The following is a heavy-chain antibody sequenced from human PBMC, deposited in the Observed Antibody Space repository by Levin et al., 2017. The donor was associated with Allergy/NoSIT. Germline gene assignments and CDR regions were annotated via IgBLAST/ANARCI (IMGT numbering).Heavy chain of an antibody. D-gene: IGHD6-19*01. Sequence: RASVKVSCQGSGYSFTKYWIGWVRQMPGKGLEWMGIICPDDSDTRYAPSFEGQVTISADRSINTAYLQWNSLKATDTAIYYCARQAQVAGPGIDYWGQGTLVTVSS. CDR2: ICPDDSDT. J-gene: IGHJ4*02. CDR3: ARQAQVAGPGIDY. V-gene: IGHV5-51*01. CDR1: GYSFTKYW.